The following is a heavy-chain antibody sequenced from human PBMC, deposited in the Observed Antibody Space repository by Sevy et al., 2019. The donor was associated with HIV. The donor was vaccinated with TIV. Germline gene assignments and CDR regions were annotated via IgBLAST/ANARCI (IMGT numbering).Heavy chain of an antibody. CDR3: ARAPYARGTYWSFDY. J-gene: IGHJ4*02. Sequence: GGSLRLSCAASGFTFNIYNMNWVRQAPGKGLEWVSSISSSSSYIYYADSVKGRFTISRDNANNSLYLQMNSLRAEETAVYYCARAPYARGTYWSFDYWGQGTLVTVSS. D-gene: IGHD3-10*01. CDR1: GFTFNIYN. V-gene: IGHV3-21*01. CDR2: ISSSSSYI.